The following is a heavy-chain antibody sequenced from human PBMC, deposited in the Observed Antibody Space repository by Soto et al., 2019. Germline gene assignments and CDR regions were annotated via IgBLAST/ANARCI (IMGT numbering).Heavy chain of an antibody. CDR2: MYNTGST. CDR3: ARDLWGYCGSDCYPLDV. Sequence: QVQLQESGPGLVKPSETLSLTCTVSGGSISRYYWSWIRQPPGKGLEWIGYMYNTGSTVYNPPFRRRVTISVDTSKNQFSLKLKSVTGADTAVYYCARDLWGYCGSDCYPLDVWGQGTTVTVSS. J-gene: IGHJ6*02. CDR1: GGSISRYY. D-gene: IGHD2-21*02. V-gene: IGHV4-59*01.